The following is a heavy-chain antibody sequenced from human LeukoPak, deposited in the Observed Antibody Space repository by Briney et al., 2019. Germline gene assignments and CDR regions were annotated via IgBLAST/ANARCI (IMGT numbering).Heavy chain of an antibody. CDR1: GGSISISSYY. V-gene: IGHV4-39*02. Sequence: SETLSLTCTVSGGSISISSYYWGWIRQPPGKGLEWIGSVYYSGTTSKKPSLKSRVTISVDMSKNHFSLRLSSVTAADTAVYYCARRKRSCDYWGQGTLVTVSS. CDR2: VYYSGTT. D-gene: IGHD1-14*01. J-gene: IGHJ4*02. CDR3: ARRKRSCDY.